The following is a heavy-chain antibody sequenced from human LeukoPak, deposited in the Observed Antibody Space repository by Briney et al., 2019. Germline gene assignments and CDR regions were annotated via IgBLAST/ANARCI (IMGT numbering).Heavy chain of an antibody. CDR1: GFTFDDYG. CDR3: ASVCRWCAVAAHYYYYMDV. CDR2: INWNGGSR. D-gene: IGHD6-19*01. V-gene: IGHV3-20*01. Sequence: GGSLSLSCAVSGFTFDDYGMRWVRQAPGKGMEWVSGINWNGGSRGYTDSVKGRFTISRDNSENSLYMQMNSLRAEDTALYHCASVCRWCAVAAHYYYYMDVWGKGTTVTIPS. J-gene: IGHJ6*03.